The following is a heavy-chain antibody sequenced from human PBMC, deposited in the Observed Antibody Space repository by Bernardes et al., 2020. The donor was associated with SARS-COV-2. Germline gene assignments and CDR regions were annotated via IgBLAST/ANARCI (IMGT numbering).Heavy chain of an antibody. CDR1: RFTFSSYA. CDR3: AKGKYDYNYGAGCDY. Sequence: GGSLRLCCVASRFTFSSYAMTWVRQAPGKGLEWVSAIRGSGDNTYYADSVKGRFTISRDNSKSTLYLQMNSLRAEDTAIYYCAKGKYDYNYGAGCDYWGQGTLVTVSS. D-gene: IGHD4-4*01. CDR2: IRGSGDNT. J-gene: IGHJ4*02. V-gene: IGHV3-23*01.